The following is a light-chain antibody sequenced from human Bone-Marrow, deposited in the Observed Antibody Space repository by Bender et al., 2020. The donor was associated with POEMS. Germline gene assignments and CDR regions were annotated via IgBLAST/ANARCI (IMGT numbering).Light chain of an antibody. J-gene: IGLJ1*01. CDR1: SSDVGGYNY. CDR3: SSYAGSTTYV. Sequence: SALTQPPSASGSPGQSVTISCTGTSSDVGGYNYVSWYQQHPGKAPKFIIYEVSKRPSGVPDRFSGSKSGNTASLTVSGLQAEDEADYYCSSYAGSTTYVFGAGTKVTVL. CDR2: EVS. V-gene: IGLV2-8*01.